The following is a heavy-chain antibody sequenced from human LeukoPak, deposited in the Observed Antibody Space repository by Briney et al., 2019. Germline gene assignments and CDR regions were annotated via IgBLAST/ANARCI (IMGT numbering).Heavy chain of an antibody. CDR2: ISYDGSNK. CDR3: ARDIQAYSYGIYGMDV. CDR1: GFTFSSYA. V-gene: IGHV3-30-3*01. Sequence: QTGGSLRLSCAASGFTFSSYAMHWVRQAPGKGLEWVAVISYDGSNKYYADSVKGRFTTSRDNSKNTLYLQMNSLRAEDTAVYYCARDIQAYSYGIYGMDVWGQGTTVTVSS. D-gene: IGHD5-18*01. J-gene: IGHJ6*02.